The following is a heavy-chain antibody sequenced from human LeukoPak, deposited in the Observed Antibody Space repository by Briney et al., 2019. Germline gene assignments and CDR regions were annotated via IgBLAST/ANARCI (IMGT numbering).Heavy chain of an antibody. CDR3: ARRDHSITMVRGVTYYYYNGMDV. J-gene: IGHJ6*02. CDR1: GFTVSSNY. D-gene: IGHD3-10*01. CDR2: IYSGGST. Sequence: GGSLRLSCAASGFTVSSNYMSWVRQAPGKGLEWVSVIYSGGSTYYADSVKGRFTISRDNSKNTLYLQMNSLRAEDTAVYYCARRDHSITMVRGVTYYYYNGMDVWGQGTTVTVSS. V-gene: IGHV3-66*02.